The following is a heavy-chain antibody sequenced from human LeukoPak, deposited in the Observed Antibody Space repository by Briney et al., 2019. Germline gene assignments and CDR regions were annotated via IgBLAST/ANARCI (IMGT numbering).Heavy chain of an antibody. CDR3: AKDGLYYDGSEHVYYFDS. V-gene: IGHV3-23*01. D-gene: IGHD3-22*01. CDR2: IIYSGGAT. Sequence: GGSLRLSCAASGFTFSRSAMTWVRQGPGRGLEFVASIIYSGGATYYEDTVKGRFTISRDNSKNTLYLQMNSLRAEDTALYYCAKDGLYYDGSEHVYYFDSWGQGTLVTVSS. CDR1: GFTFSRSA. J-gene: IGHJ4*02.